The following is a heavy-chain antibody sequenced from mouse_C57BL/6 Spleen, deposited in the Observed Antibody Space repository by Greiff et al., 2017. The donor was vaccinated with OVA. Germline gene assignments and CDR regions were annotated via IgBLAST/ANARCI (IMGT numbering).Heavy chain of an antibody. CDR2: ISYDGSN. CDR3: ARALLYAMDY. V-gene: IGHV3-6*01. J-gene: IGHJ4*01. Sequence: VQLQQSGPGLVKPSQSLSLTCSVTGYSITSGYYWNWIRQFPGNKLEWMGYISYDGSNNYNPSLKNRISITRDTSKNQFFLKLNSVTTEDTATYYCARALLYAMDYWGQGTSVTVSS. CDR1: GYSITSGYY.